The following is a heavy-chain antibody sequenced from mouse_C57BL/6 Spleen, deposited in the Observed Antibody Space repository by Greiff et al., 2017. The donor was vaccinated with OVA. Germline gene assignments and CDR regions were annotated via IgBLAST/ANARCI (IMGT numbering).Heavy chain of an antibody. J-gene: IGHJ4*01. Sequence: EVQLVESGGGLVQPKGSLKLSCAASGFSFNTYAMNWVRQAPGKGLEWVARIRSKSNNYATYYADSVKDRFTISRDDSESMLYLQMNNLKTEDTAMYYCVRPHLDGYSYAMDYWGQGTSVTVSS. CDR3: VRPHLDGYSYAMDY. CDR2: IRSKSNNYAT. V-gene: IGHV10-1*01. D-gene: IGHD2-3*01. CDR1: GFSFNTYA.